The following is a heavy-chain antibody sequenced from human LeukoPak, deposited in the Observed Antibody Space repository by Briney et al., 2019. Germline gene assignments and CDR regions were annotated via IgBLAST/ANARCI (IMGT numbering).Heavy chain of an antibody. CDR1: GGSFSGYY. CDR3: ARGVVVVAVTPYYYYGMDV. CDR2: INHSGST. D-gene: IGHD2-15*01. V-gene: IGHV4-34*01. Sequence: SETLSLTCAVYGGSFSGYYWSWIRQPPGKGLEWIGEINHSGSTNYNPSLKSRVTISVDTSKNQFSLKLSSVTAADTAVYYCARGVVVVAVTPYYYYGMDVWGQGTTVTVSS. J-gene: IGHJ6*02.